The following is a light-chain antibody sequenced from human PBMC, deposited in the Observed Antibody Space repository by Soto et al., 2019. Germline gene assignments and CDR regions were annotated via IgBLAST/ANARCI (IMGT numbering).Light chain of an antibody. CDR1: SSDVGSYNL. J-gene: IGLJ2*01. V-gene: IGLV2-23*01. CDR3: CSYAGSSTLNVV. Sequence: QSVLTQPASVSGSPGQSITISCTGTSSDVGSYNLVSWYQQHPGKAPKLMIYEGSKRPSGVSNRFAGSKSGNTASLTISGLQAEDEAVYYCCSYAGSSTLNVVFGGGTKLTVL. CDR2: EGS.